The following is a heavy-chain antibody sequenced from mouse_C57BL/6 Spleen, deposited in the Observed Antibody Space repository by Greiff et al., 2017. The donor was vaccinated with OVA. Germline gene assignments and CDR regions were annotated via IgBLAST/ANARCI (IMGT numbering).Heavy chain of an antibody. CDR1: GYTFTSYW. CDR2: INPSNGGT. J-gene: IGHJ4*01. Sequence: QVQLQQSGTALVKPGASVQLSCKASGYTFTSYWMHWVKQRPGHGLAWLGTINPSNGGTNYNETFKSTATLTVDNSSSTAYMQLSSLTSEDSAVYYCARRMDDYDEDYYAMDYWGQGTSVTVSS. CDR3: ARRMDDYDEDYYAMDY. D-gene: IGHD2-4*01. V-gene: IGHV1-53*01.